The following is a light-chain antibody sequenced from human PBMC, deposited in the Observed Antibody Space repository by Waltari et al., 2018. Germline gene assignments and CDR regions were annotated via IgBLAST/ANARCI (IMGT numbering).Light chain of an antibody. CDR1: SSVIGAYDY. CDR2: DVR. J-gene: IGLJ1*01. CDR3: SSPTTRSTQV. V-gene: IGLV2-14*01. Sequence: QSGLTQPASVSGSPGQSITIPCIGTSSVIGAYDYVSWYQQHPGKAPKLLIYDVRDRPSGGSHRFSGSKSGNAASLTISGLQAEDEATYYCSSPTTRSTQVFGSGTKVTV.